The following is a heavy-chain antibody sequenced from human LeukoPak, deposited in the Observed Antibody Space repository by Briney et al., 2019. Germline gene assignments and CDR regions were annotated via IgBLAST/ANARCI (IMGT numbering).Heavy chain of an antibody. J-gene: IGHJ4*02. CDR3: ARDRIVVVVAATIGYGYFDY. Sequence: GGSLRLSCAASGFTFSSYWMSWVRQAPGKGLEWVANIKQDGSEKYYVDSVKGRFTISRDNAKNSLYLQMNSLRAEDTAVYYCARDRIVVVVAATIGYGYFDYWGQGTLVTVSS. V-gene: IGHV3-7*01. D-gene: IGHD2-15*01. CDR2: IKQDGSEK. CDR1: GFTFSSYW.